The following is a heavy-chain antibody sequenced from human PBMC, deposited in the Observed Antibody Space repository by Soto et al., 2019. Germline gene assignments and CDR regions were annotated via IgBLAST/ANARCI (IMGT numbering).Heavy chain of an antibody. V-gene: IGHV1-2*04. D-gene: IGHD3-22*01. Sequence: QVQLVQSGAEVKKPGASVKVSCKASGYTFTGYYMHWVRQAPGQGLEWMGWINPNSGGTNYAQKFRGWVTMTRDTSISTAYMELSRLRSDDTAVYYCARETGTMIVGGYWFDPWGQGTLVTVSS. CDR1: GYTFTGYY. CDR2: INPNSGGT. J-gene: IGHJ5*02. CDR3: ARETGTMIVGGYWFDP.